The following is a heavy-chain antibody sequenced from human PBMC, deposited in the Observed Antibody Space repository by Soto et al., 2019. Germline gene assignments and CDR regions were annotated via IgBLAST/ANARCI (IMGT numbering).Heavy chain of an antibody. CDR2: ISSSSSTI. D-gene: IGHD3-10*01. Sequence: GGSLRLSCAASGFTFSSYSMNWVRQAPGKGLEWVSYISSSSSTIYYADSVKGRFTISRDNAKNSLYLQMNSLRDEDTAVYYCARDGYFYGSGSYSTDFDYWGQGTLVTVSS. V-gene: IGHV3-48*02. J-gene: IGHJ4*02. CDR1: GFTFSSYS. CDR3: ARDGYFYGSGSYSTDFDY.